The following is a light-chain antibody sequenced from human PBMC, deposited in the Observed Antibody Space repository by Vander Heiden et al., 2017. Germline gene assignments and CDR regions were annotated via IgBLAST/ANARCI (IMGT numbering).Light chain of an antibody. V-gene: IGKV4-1*01. J-gene: IGKJ4*01. CDR2: WAS. CDR3: QQYLAFPLT. CDR1: QSVFYSPNNYNY. Sequence: DIVMTQSPDSLAVSLGDTAPIDCKSSQSVFYSPNNYNYLAWYQQKPGQPPKLLIYWASTRESGVPDRFSGSGSGTDFTLTISSLQAEDVAVYYCQQYLAFPLTFGGGTKVEIK.